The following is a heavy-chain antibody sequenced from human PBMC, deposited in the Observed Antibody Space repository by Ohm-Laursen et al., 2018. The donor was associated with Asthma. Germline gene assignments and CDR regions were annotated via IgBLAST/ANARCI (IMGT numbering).Heavy chain of an antibody. CDR3: ARSLVGGPPPFDP. V-gene: IGHV1-8*01. J-gene: IGHJ5*02. D-gene: IGHD1-26*01. CDR2: MNPNSGTT. Sequence: SSVKVSCKTSGYTFNSYDINWVRQATGQGLEWMGWMNPNSGTTGYAQKFQGRVTMTRNTSITTAYMELSSLRSEDTAVYYCARSLVGGPPPFDPWGQGTLVTVSS. CDR1: GYTFNSYD.